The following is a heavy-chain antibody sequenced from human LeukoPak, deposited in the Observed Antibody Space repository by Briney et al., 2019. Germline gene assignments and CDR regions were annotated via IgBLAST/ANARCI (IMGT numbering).Heavy chain of an antibody. Sequence: SETLSLTCTVSGGSLSNYYWSWTRQPPRKGLGWIGYIYYSGSTNYNPSLKSRVTISVDTSKNQFSLKLSSVTAADTAVYYCARGAKWLDYWGQGPLVTVSS. V-gene: IGHV4-59*08. CDR3: ARGAKWLDY. CDR1: GGSLSNYY. D-gene: IGHD3-22*01. J-gene: IGHJ4*02. CDR2: IYYSGST.